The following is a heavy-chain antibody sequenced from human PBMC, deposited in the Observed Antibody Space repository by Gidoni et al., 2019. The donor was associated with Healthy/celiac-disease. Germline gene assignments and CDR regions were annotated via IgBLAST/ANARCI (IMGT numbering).Heavy chain of an antibody. J-gene: IGHJ4*02. CDR2: IYTSGST. CDR3: ARGGCSGGSCYPGDY. V-gene: IGHV4-61*02. D-gene: IGHD2-15*01. CDR1: GGPISSGSYY. Sequence: QVQLQESGPGLVKPSQTLSLTCTVSGGPISSGSYYWSWIRQPAGKGLEWIGRIYTSGSTNYNPSLKSRVTISVDTSKNQFSLNLSSVTAADTAVYYCARGGCSGGSCYPGDYWGQGTLVTVSS.